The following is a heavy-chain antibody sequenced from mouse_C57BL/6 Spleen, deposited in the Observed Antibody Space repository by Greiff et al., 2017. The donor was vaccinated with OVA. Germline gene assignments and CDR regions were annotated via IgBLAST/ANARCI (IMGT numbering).Heavy chain of an antibody. Sequence: DVKLQESGPGLVKPSQSLSLTCSVTGYSITSGYYWNWIRQFPGNKLEWMGYISYDGSNNYNPSLKNRISITRDTSKNQFFLKLNSVTTEDTATYYCARVRNYYGSSFDYWGQGTTLTVSS. D-gene: IGHD1-1*01. CDR1: GYSITSGYY. J-gene: IGHJ2*01. CDR2: ISYDGSN. CDR3: ARVRNYYGSSFDY. V-gene: IGHV3-6*01.